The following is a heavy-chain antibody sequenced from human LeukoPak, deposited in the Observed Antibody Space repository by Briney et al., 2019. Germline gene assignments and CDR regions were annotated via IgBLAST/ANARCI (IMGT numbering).Heavy chain of an antibody. J-gene: IGHJ6*02. CDR1: GGSFSGYY. Sequence: SETLSLTCAVYGGSFSGYYWSWIRQPPGKGLEWIGEINHSGSTNYNPSLKSRVTISVDTSKNQFSLKLSSVTAADTAVYYCARGRQYYDFWSGYHRDDYYYGMDVWGQGTTVTVS. CDR3: ARGRQYYDFWSGYHRDDYYYGMDV. V-gene: IGHV4-34*01. CDR2: INHSGST. D-gene: IGHD3-3*01.